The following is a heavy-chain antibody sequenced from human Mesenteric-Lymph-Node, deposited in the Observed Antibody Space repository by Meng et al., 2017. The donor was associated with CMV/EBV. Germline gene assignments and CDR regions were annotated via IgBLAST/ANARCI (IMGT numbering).Heavy chain of an antibody. CDR3: ARDLLGGSGSYYTPWAY. CDR2: IIPIFGTA. D-gene: IGHD3-10*01. Sequence: PFSSYALSWVRQAPGQGLEWMGGIIPIFGTANYAQKFQGRVTITADESTSTAYMELSSLRSEDTAVYYCARDLLGGSGSYYTPWAYWGQGTLVTVSS. V-gene: IGHV1-69*01. CDR1: PFSSYA. J-gene: IGHJ4*02.